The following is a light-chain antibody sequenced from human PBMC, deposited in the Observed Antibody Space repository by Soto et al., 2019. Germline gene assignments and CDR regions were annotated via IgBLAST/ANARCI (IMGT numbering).Light chain of an antibody. CDR2: GAS. V-gene: IGKV3-20*01. J-gene: IGKJ2*01. Sequence: EIVLTQSPGTLSLSPGERATHSCRASQSVSSSYLAWYQQRPGQAPRLLIYGASSGATGIPDRFSGSGSGTDFTLTISRLEPEDFAVYYCQQYGDSPYTFGQGTKVDIK. CDR1: QSVSSSY. CDR3: QQYGDSPYT.